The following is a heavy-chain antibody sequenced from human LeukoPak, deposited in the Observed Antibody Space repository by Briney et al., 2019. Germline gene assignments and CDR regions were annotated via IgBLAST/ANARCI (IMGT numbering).Heavy chain of an antibody. Sequence: GGSLRLSCAASGSTFSSYWMHWVRQAPGQGLEWMGWINPNSGGTNYAQKFQGRVTMTRDTSISTAYMELSRLRSDDTAVYYCARALCSGGSCYYYYYGMDVWGQGTTVTVSS. CDR3: ARALCSGGSCYYYYYGMDV. D-gene: IGHD2-15*01. CDR1: GSTFSSYW. V-gene: IGHV1-2*02. J-gene: IGHJ6*02. CDR2: INPNSGGT.